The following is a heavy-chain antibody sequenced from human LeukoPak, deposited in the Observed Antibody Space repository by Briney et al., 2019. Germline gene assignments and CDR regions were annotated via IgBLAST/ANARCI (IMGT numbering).Heavy chain of an antibody. CDR1: GFTFSSYC. CDR2: IKQDGSEK. V-gene: IGHV3-7*01. CDR3: ANQQWLVQTGGFDN. Sequence: GGSLRLSCAASGFTFSSYCMSWVRQAPGKGLEWVANIKQDGSEKNCVDSVKGRFTISRDNAKNSLYLQMNSLRAEDTAVYYCANQQWLVQTGGFDNWGQGTLVTVSS. D-gene: IGHD6-19*01. J-gene: IGHJ4*02.